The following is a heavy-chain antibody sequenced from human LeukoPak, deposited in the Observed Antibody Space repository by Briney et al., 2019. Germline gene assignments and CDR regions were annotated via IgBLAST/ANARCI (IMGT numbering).Heavy chain of an antibody. V-gene: IGHV1-2*02. CDR3: ARDQYCTSTGCYPYVHF. CDR1: GYTFIGYY. D-gene: IGHD2-2*01. CDR2: INPTSGVT. Sequence: ASVKVSFKASGYTFIGYYFHWVRQAPGQGLEWMGSINPTSGVTNYAQKFQGRVTMTRDTSISTAYMELSSLRSDDTAVYYCARDQYCTSTGCYPYVHFWGQGTLVTVSS. J-gene: IGHJ4*02.